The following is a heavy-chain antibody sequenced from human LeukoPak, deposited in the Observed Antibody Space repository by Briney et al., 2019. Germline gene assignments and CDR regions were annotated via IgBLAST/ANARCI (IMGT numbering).Heavy chain of an antibody. J-gene: IGHJ4*02. CDR1: GVSISSDDYD. CDR3: ARTFGYYYSNFDY. CDR2: ISYSGST. Sequence: SETLSLTCTVSGVSISSDDYDWGWVRQPPGKGLEWIGSISYSGSTYYNPSLKSRVSILVDTSKNKVSLKLSSVTAADTAVYYCARTFGYYYSNFDYWGQGTLVAVSS. V-gene: IGHV4-30-4*01. D-gene: IGHD3-22*01.